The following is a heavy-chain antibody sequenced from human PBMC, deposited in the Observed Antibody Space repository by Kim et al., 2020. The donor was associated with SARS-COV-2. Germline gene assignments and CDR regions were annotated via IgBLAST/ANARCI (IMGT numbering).Heavy chain of an antibody. V-gene: IGHV3-23*01. J-gene: IGHJ5*02. Sequence: GGSLRLSCAASGFTFSSSGMSLVRQAPGKGLEWVSAISGSGSSTYYADSVKGRFTISRDNSKNTLYLQMNSLRAEDTAVYYCAKGDCSGGTCYRWFDPWGQGTLVTVSS. CDR1: GFTFSSSG. CDR3: AKGDCSGGTCYRWFDP. D-gene: IGHD2-15*01. CDR2: ISGSGSST.